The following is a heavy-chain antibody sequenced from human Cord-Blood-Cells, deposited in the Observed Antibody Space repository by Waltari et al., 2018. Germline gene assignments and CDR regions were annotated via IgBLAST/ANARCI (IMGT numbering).Heavy chain of an antibody. J-gene: IGHJ5*02. CDR2: CYYSGST. CDR3: AGQVQGSWPEEGFDP. D-gene: IGHD6-13*01. CDR1: GGPISSSSYY. V-gene: IGHV4-39*01. Sequence: QLQLQESVPGLVKPSETLSLTCTVSGGPISSSSYYWGWIRQPPGKGLEWIGSCYYSGSTYYHPSLKSRSTISVDTSKNQCFLKRSSVTAADTVVYYGAGQVQGSWPEEGFDPWGQGTLVTVSS.